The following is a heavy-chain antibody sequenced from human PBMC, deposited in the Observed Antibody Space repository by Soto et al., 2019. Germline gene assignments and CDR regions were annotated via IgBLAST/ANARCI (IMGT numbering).Heavy chain of an antibody. J-gene: IGHJ6*02. Sequence: GPSVKVSCKASGGTFSSYAISWVRQAPGQGLEWMGGIIPIFGTANYAQKFQGRVTITADESTSTAYMELSSLRSEDTAVYYCARDMKADSYYGMDVWGQGTTVTVSS. D-gene: IGHD3-16*01. CDR1: GGTFSSYA. CDR2: IIPIFGTA. V-gene: IGHV1-69*13. CDR3: ARDMKADSYYGMDV.